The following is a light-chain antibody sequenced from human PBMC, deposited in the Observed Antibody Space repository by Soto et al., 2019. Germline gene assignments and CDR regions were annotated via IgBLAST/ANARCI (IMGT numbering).Light chain of an antibody. CDR3: CSYADNNNFWA. CDR1: NSDVGGYNY. J-gene: IGLJ3*02. V-gene: IGLV2-11*01. CDR2: DVS. Sequence: QSALTQPRSVSGSPGQSVTISCTGTNSDVGGYNYVSWYQQHPGKAPKVMIYDVSSRPSGVPGRFSGSKSGNTASLTISGLQTEDEADYYCCSYADNNNFWAFGGGTKLTVL.